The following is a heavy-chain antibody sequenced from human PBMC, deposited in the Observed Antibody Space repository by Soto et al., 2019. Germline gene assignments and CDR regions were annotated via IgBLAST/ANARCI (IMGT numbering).Heavy chain of an antibody. V-gene: IGHV1-18*01. CDR3: AREVEGSYSPADF. D-gene: IGHD3-10*01. CDR2: VSSYNGNT. J-gene: IGHJ4*02. CDR1: GYTFTDHG. Sequence: ASVKVSCKTSGYTFTDHGIDWARQAPGQGLEWVGWVSSYNGNTNYAYNLKDRVIMTTDASTSTAYMELRGLRSDDTAVYYCAREVEGSYSPADFWGQGTPVTVSP.